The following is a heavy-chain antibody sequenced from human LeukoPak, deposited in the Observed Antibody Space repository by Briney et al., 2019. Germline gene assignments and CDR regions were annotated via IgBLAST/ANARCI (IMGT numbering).Heavy chain of an antibody. CDR2: IYTSGST. Sequence: SETLSLTCTVSGGSISSYYWSWIRQPPGKGLEWIGYIYTSGSTNYNPSLKSRVTISVDTSKNQFSLKLSSVTAADTAVYSCASSIAARSRTYYYYYYMDVWGKGTTVTVSS. CDR3: ASSIAARSRTYYYYYYMDV. CDR1: GGSISSYY. V-gene: IGHV4-4*09. D-gene: IGHD6-6*01. J-gene: IGHJ6*03.